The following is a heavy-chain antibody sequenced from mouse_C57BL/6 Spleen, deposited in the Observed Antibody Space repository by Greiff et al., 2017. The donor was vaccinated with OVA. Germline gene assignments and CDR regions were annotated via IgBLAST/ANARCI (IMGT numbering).Heavy chain of an antibody. Sequence: DVKLVESEGGLVQPGSSMKLSCTASGFTFSDYYMAWVRQVPEKGLEWVANINYDGSSTYYLDSLKIRFIISRDNAKNILYLQMSSLKSEDTATYYCARLWYFDVWGTGTTVTVSS. V-gene: IGHV5-16*01. CDR1: GFTFSDYY. CDR3: ARLWYFDV. J-gene: IGHJ1*03. CDR2: INYDGSST.